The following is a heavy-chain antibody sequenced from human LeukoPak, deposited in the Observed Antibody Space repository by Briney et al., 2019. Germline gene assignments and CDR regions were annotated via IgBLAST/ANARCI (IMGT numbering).Heavy chain of an antibody. D-gene: IGHD2-15*01. CDR1: GFSFSKYV. CDR2: IWYDGTNK. V-gene: IGHV3-30*02. CDR3: AKGGSSELKDAFDI. J-gene: IGHJ3*02. Sequence: GGSLRLSCAASGFSFSKYVMHWVRQAPGKGLEWVAVIWYDGTNKYYADSVKGRFTMSRDNSKNTLDVQMNSPRVEDTAVYYCAKGGSSELKDAFDIWGQGTVVTVSA.